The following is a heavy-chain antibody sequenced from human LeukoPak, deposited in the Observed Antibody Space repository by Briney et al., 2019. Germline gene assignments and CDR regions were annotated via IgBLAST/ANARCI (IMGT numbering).Heavy chain of an antibody. Sequence: SETLSLTCAVYGGSFSGYYWSWIRQPPGKGLEWIGEINHSGSTNYNPSLKSRVTISVDTSKNQFSLKLSSVTAADTAVYYCARGQLRFGDTWGQGTLVTVSS. CDR1: GGSFSGYY. CDR3: ARGQLRFGDT. CDR2: INHSGST. J-gene: IGHJ4*02. V-gene: IGHV4-34*01. D-gene: IGHD3-10*01.